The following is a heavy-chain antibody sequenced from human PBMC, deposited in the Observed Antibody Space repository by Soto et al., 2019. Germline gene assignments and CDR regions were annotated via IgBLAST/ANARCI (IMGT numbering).Heavy chain of an antibody. CDR1: GGSISSYY. D-gene: IGHD2-15*01. CDR2: IYYSGST. J-gene: IGHJ5*02. V-gene: IGHV4-59*01. CDR3: ARDSLMCSGGSCYLNWFDP. Sequence: SLTCTVSGGSISSYYWSWIRQPPGKGLEWIGYIYYSGSTNYNPSLKSRVTISVDTSKNQFSLKLSSVTAADTAVYYCARDSLMCSGGSCYLNWFDPWGQGTLVPVSS.